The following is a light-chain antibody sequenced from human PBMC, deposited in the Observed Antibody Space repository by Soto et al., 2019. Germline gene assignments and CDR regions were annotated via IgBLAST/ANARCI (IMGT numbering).Light chain of an antibody. Sequence: MTQSPSTLSVSPGERTTLSCRASQSVSRILAWYQQKPGQAPRLLIYGASTRATGIPVRFSGSGSGTEFTLTISSLQSEDFAVYYCQQYDKWPPTFGQGTKGDIK. V-gene: IGKV3-15*01. CDR3: QQYDKWPPT. CDR1: QSVSRI. CDR2: GAS. J-gene: IGKJ1*01.